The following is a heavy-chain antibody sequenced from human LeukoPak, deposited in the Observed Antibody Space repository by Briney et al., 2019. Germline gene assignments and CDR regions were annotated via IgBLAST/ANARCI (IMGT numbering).Heavy chain of an antibody. CDR1: GYSFTNYW. J-gene: IGHJ4*02. CDR3: ARARDGYYFDY. CDR2: IYPGDSDT. V-gene: IGHV5-51*01. D-gene: IGHD5-24*01. Sequence: GESLKISCKGSGYSFTNYWIGWERQMPGKGLEWMEIIYPGDSDTRYSPSFQGQVTISADKSISTAYLQWSSLKASDTAVHYCARARDGYYFDYWGQGTLVTVSS.